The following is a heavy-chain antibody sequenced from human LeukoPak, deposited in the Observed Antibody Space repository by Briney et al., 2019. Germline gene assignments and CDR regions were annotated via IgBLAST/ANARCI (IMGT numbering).Heavy chain of an antibody. CDR1: GGSFSGYY. D-gene: IGHD3-10*01. J-gene: IGHJ4*02. CDR3: GRGRSITMVRGVIDY. Sequence: PSETLSLTCAVYGGSFSGYYWSWIRQPPGKGLEWIGEINHSGSTNYNPSLKSRVTISVDTSKNQFSLKLSSVTAADTAVYYCGRGRSITMVRGVIDYWGQGTLVTVSS. CDR2: INHSGST. V-gene: IGHV4-34*01.